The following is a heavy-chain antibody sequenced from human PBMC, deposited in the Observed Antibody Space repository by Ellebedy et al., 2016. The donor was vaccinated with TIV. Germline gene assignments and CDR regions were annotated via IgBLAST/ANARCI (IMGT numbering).Heavy chain of an antibody. J-gene: IGHJ4*02. CDR1: GFTFSSYA. Sequence: GGSLRLXXVPSGFTFSSYAMSWVRQAPGKGLEWVSAISGSGTNTYYAGSVKGRFTISRDNSKNTLYLQMNSLRADDTAVYYSAKDLGAGGGSVFNYWGQGTLVTVSS. CDR2: ISGSGTNT. CDR3: AKDLGAGGGSVFNY. V-gene: IGHV3-23*01. D-gene: IGHD2-15*01.